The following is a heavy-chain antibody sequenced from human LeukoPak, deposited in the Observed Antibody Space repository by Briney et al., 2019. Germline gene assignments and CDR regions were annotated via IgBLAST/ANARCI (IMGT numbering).Heavy chain of an antibody. V-gene: IGHV3-53*01. J-gene: IGHJ4*02. D-gene: IGHD2-8*01. CDR2: IRTGGST. CDR3: AKGPLDIVLMVYAMEYFDY. Sequence: PGGSLRLSCVASGFNISTNYISWVRQAPGRGLEWVSIIRTGGSTYYADSVKGRITISSDNSKNTLYLQMNSLRVEDTAVYYCAKGPLDIVLMVYAMEYFDYWGQGTLVTVSS. CDR1: GFNISTNY.